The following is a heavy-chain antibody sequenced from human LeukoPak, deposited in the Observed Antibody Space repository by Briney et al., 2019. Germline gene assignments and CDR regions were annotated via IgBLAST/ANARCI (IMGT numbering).Heavy chain of an antibody. CDR2: IYYSGST. D-gene: IGHD1-26*01. J-gene: IGHJ4*02. Sequence: SEALSLTCTVSGGSISSSSYYWGWIRQPPGKGLEWIGSIYYSGSTYYNPSLKSRVTISVDTSKNQFSLKLSSVTAADTAVYYCARLYSGSYIYWGQGTLVTVSP. CDR1: GGSISSSSYY. CDR3: ARLYSGSYIY. V-gene: IGHV4-39*07.